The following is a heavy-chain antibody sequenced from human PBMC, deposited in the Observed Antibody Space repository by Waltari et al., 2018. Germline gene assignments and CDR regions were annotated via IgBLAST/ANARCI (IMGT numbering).Heavy chain of an antibody. CDR3: ARDGSGGSPYYYYMDV. D-gene: IGHD2-15*01. V-gene: IGHV1-46*01. CDR1: GSTFLSYY. CDR2: INPSGGST. Sequence: QAQLVQSGAELNKPGAAVRVSCKASGSTFLSYYTHCVRQAPGQGLEWMGIINPSGGSTSYAQKFQGRVTMTRDTSTSTVYMELSSLRSEDTAVYYCARDGSGGSPYYYYMDVWGKGTTVTVSS. J-gene: IGHJ6*03.